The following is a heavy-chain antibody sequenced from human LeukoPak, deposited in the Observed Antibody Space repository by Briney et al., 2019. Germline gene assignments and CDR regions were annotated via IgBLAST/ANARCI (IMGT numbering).Heavy chain of an antibody. Sequence: GGSLRLSCAASGFTFSSYGMHWVRQAPGKGLEWVAVISYDGSNKYYADSVKGRFTISRDNSKNTLYLQMNSLRAEDTAVYYCARDRYYYDSSGYYADWGQGTLVTVSS. CDR3: ARDRYYYDSSGYYAD. D-gene: IGHD3-22*01. CDR1: GFTFSSYG. V-gene: IGHV3-30*19. CDR2: ISYDGSNK. J-gene: IGHJ4*02.